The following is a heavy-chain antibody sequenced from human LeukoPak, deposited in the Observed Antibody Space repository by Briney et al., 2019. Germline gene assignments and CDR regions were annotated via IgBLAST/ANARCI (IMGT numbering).Heavy chain of an antibody. CDR2: INSDGSST. CDR3: ARDGSSGRANAFDI. Sequence: GGSLRLSCAASGFTFSCYWMHWVRQAPGKGLVWVSRINSDGSSTSYADSVKGRFTISRDNAKNTLYLQMNSLRAEDTAVYYCARDGSSGRANAFDIWGQGTMVTVSS. CDR1: GFTFSCYW. D-gene: IGHD6-19*01. J-gene: IGHJ3*02. V-gene: IGHV3-74*01.